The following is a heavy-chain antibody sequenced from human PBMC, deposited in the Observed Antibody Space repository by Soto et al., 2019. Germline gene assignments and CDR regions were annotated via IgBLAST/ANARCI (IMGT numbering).Heavy chain of an antibody. V-gene: IGHV3-23*01. CDR1: GFTFSSYA. CDR3: ANDAGSFDY. J-gene: IGHJ4*02. Sequence: EVQLLESGGDLVQPGGSLRLSCAASGFTFSSYAMTWVRQAPGKGLEWVAAISDTGVNTYYADSVKGRFTISRDNSKNTLHLQMNSLRAEDTALYYCANDAGSFDYWGQGTLVTVSS. CDR2: ISDTGVNT.